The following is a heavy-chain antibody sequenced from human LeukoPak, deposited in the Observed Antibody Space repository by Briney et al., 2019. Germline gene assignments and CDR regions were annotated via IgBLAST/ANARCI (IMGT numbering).Heavy chain of an antibody. CDR1: GGSISSGDYY. Sequence: PSETLSLTCTVSGGSISSGDYYWSWIRQPPGKGLEWIGYIYYSGSTYYNPSLKSRVTISVDTSKNQFSLKLSSVTSVDTAVYYCARVGYYYGSGSYYYNWFGPWGQGTLVTVSS. V-gene: IGHV4-30-4*08. CDR3: ARVGYYYGSGSYYYNWFGP. D-gene: IGHD3-10*01. J-gene: IGHJ5*02. CDR2: IYYSGST.